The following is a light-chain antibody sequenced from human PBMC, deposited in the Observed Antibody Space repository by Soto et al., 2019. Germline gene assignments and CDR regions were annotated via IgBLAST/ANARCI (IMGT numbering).Light chain of an antibody. CDR1: QSISTW. J-gene: IGKJ1*01. Sequence: DIQMTQSPPPPSSSVGDRVTITCLASQSISTWLAWYQQKPGKAPKLLIYGASTLESGVPSRFSGSGSGTEFTLTISRLEPADFAVYYCQQYGDSPRTFGQGTKVDIK. V-gene: IGKV1-5*01. CDR2: GAS. CDR3: QQYGDSPRT.